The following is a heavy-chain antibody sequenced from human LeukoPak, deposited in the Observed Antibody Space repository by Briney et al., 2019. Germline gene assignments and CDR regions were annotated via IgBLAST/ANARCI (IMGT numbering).Heavy chain of an antibody. D-gene: IGHD6-13*01. CDR3: VKDRVSISSSGYFDY. CDR2: ISSNGGST. CDR1: GFTFSSYA. V-gene: IGHV3-64D*06. J-gene: IGHJ4*02. Sequence: AGGSLRLSCSASGFTFSSYAMHWVRQAPGKGLEYVSAISSNGGSTYYADSVKGRFTISRDNSKNTLYLQTSSLRAEDTAVYYCVKDRVSISSSGYFDYWGQGTLVTVSS.